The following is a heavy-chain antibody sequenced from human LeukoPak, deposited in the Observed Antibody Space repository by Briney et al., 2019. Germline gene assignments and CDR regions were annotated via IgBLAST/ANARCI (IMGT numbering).Heavy chain of an antibody. D-gene: IGHD3-10*01. CDR2: ISYDGSNK. J-gene: IGHJ5*02. CDR3: ARDRLYYGSGSPIGDP. CDR1: GFTFSSYA. V-gene: IGHV3-30-3*01. Sequence: PGGSLRLSCAASGFTFSSYAMHWVRQAPGKGLEWVAVISYDGSNKYYADSVKGRFTISRDNSKNTLYLQMNSLRAEDTAVYYCARDRLYYGSGSPIGDPWGQGTLVTVSS.